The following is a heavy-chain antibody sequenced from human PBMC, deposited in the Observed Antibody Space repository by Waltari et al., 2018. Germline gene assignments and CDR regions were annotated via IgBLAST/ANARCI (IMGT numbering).Heavy chain of an antibody. Sequence: QVQLVQSGAEVKKPGASVKVSCKASGYTFTSYDINWVRQATGQGLEWMGWVNPNSGNTGDEQKFQGRGTMTRNTSISTAYMERSSLRSEDTAVYYCARDRETSGQLWGQGTLVTVSS. D-gene: IGHD6-13*01. CDR2: VNPNSGNT. V-gene: IGHV1-8*01. CDR3: ARDRETSGQL. J-gene: IGHJ4*02. CDR1: GYTFTSYD.